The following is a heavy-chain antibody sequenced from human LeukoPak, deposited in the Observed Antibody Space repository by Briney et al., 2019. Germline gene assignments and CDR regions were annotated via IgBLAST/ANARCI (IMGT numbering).Heavy chain of an antibody. Sequence: SETLSLTCTVSGGSISSYYWSWIRQPPGKGLEWIGYIYYSGSTNYNPSLKSRVTISVDTSKNQFSLKLSSVTAADTAVYYCARQVVVGKKYNWFDPWGQGTLVTVSP. CDR3: ARQVVVGKKYNWFDP. J-gene: IGHJ5*02. D-gene: IGHD2-15*01. V-gene: IGHV4-59*08. CDR2: IYYSGST. CDR1: GGSISSYY.